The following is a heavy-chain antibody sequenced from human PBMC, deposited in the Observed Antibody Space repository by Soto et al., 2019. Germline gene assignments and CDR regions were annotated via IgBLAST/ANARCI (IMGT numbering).Heavy chain of an antibody. D-gene: IGHD5-12*01. J-gene: IGHJ6*02. CDR3: ASRGPTYYYYGMDV. CDR2: IYYSGST. CDR1: CGSISSSSYY. Sequence: KSSETLSLTCTVSCGSISSSSYYWGWIRQPPGKGLEWIGSIYYSGSTYYNPSLKSRVTISVDTSKNQFSLKLSSVTAADTAVYYCASRGPTYYYYGMDVWGQGTTVTVSS. V-gene: IGHV4-39*01.